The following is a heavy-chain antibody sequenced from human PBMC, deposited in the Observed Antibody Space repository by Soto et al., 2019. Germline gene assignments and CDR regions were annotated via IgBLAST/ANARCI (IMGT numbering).Heavy chain of an antibody. CDR2: ISSSSSYI. CDR1: GFTFSTYS. V-gene: IGHV3-21*01. Sequence: GGSLRLSCAASGFTFSTYSMNWVRQAPGKGLEWVSSISSSSSYIYYADSVKGRFTISRDNAKNSLYLQMNSLRAEDTAVYYCARDLGWGVAAHDAFDIWGQGTMVTVSS. D-gene: IGHD3-3*01. J-gene: IGHJ3*02. CDR3: ARDLGWGVAAHDAFDI.